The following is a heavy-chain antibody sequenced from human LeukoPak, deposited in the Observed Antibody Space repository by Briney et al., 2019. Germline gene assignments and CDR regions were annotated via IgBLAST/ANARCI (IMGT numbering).Heavy chain of an antibody. CDR2: ISSSSSYI. V-gene: IGHV3-21*01. Sequence: GGSLRLSCAASGFTFSSYSMNWVRQAPGKGLERVSSISSSSSYIYYADSVKGRFTISRDNAKNSLYLQMNSLRAEDTAVYYCARDVSRVIVVVTASGYYFDYWGQGTLVTVSS. D-gene: IGHD2-21*02. CDR1: GFTFSSYS. CDR3: ARDVSRVIVVVTASGYYFDY. J-gene: IGHJ4*02.